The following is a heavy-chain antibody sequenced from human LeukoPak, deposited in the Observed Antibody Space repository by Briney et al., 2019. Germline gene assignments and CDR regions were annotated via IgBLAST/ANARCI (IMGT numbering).Heavy chain of an antibody. CDR3: ASKVTTGY. CDR2: IYSGGTT. V-gene: IGHV3-66*01. Sequence: GGSLRLSCVISGLTVSSTYMSWVRQAPGKGLEWVAVIYSGGTTNYADSVKGRSIVYRDSSKNTLYLQMNSLRAEDTAVYYCASKVTTGYWGQGTLVTVSS. J-gene: IGHJ4*02. D-gene: IGHD4-17*01. CDR1: GLTVSSTY.